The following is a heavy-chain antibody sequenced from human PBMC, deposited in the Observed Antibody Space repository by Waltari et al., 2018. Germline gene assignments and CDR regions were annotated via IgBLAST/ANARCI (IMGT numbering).Heavy chain of an antibody. J-gene: IGHJ4*02. Sequence: QVQLQQWGAGLLKPSETLSLTCAVYGGSFCGYYWRWIRQPPGKGLEWSGEINHSGSTNYNPSLKSRVTISVDTSKNQFSLKLSSVTAADTAVYYCATLLDTKPSIAARDDYWGQGTLVTVSS. CDR3: ATLLDTKPSIAARDDY. D-gene: IGHD6-6*01. V-gene: IGHV4-34*01. CDR1: GGSFCGYY. CDR2: INHSGST.